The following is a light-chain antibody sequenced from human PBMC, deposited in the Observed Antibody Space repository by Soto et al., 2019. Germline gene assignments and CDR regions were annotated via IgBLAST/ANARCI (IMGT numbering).Light chain of an antibody. CDR1: QTVLYSSNNKNY. V-gene: IGKV4-1*01. Sequence: DIVMTQSPGSLAVSLGERATINCKSSQTVLYSSNNKNYLAWYQQKPGQPPKLLIYWASTRESGVPDRFSGSGSGTDFTLTINNLQAEDVAVYYCHQYYLTPYTFAQGTKLELK. CDR3: HQYYLTPYT. CDR2: WAS. J-gene: IGKJ2*01.